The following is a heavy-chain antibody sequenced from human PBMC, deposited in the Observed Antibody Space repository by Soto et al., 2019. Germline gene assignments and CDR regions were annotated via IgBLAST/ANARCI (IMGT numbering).Heavy chain of an antibody. CDR1: GYSFTNND. CDR3: ARMETFGSLNWFDP. J-gene: IGHJ5*02. D-gene: IGHD3-16*01. V-gene: IGHV1-8*01. CDR2: MNPGSGDT. Sequence: APVKVSWKAPGYSFTNNDVSWVRQAIGQGLEWMGWMNPGSGDTGYAQKFQGRVTMTRDISIATAYMELSSLRSDDTAIYYCARMETFGSLNWFDPWGQGTLVTVSS.